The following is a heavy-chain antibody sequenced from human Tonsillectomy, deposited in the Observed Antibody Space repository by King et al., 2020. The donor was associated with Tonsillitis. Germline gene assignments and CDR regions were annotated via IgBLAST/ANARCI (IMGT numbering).Heavy chain of an antibody. CDR1: GFTFSSYA. V-gene: IGHV3-23*04. D-gene: IGHD5-12*01. Sequence: VQLVESGGGLVQPGGSLSLSCAASGFTFSSYAMSWVRLAPGKGLELVSAISGGGGSTYYADSVKGRFTISRDNSKNTLYLQMNSLRAEDTAVYYCAKGSIRGYGGYDAFDYWGQGTLVTVSS. CDR2: ISGGGGST. J-gene: IGHJ4*02. CDR3: AKGSIRGYGGYDAFDY.